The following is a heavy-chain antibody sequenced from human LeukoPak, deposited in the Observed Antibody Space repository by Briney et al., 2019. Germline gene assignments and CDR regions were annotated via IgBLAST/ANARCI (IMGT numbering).Heavy chain of an antibody. CDR3: ARSRDGYNDY. D-gene: IGHD5-24*01. CDR1: DGSFSGYY. Sequence: SETLSLTCAVHDGSFSGYYWSWIRQPPGKGLEWIGEINHSGSTNYNPSLKSRVTISVDTSKNQFSLKLSSVTAADTAVYYCARSRDGYNDYWGQGTLVTVSS. V-gene: IGHV4-34*01. CDR2: INHSGST. J-gene: IGHJ4*02.